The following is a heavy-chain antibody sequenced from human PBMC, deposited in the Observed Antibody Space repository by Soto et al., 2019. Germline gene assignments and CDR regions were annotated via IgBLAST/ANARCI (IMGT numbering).Heavy chain of an antibody. V-gene: IGHV3-30-3*01. CDR1: GFTFSSYS. J-gene: IGHJ6*02. D-gene: IGHD2-21*01. Sequence: GGSLRLSCAASGFTFSSYSMHWVRQAPGKGLDWVAVVSSDGTIDVYADSVKGRFTISRDNAKKTLFLQMGSLRGEDTAVYYCARDLHPASSNSHYNGMDVWGLGTTVTVSS. CDR3: ARDLHPASSNSHYNGMDV. CDR2: VSSDGTID.